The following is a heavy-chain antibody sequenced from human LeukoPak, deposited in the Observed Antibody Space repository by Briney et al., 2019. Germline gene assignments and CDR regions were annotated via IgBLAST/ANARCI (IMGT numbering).Heavy chain of an antibody. CDR3: ARSADRGFDY. CDR1: GGSISSGSYY. CDR2: IYTSGST. J-gene: IGHJ4*02. Sequence: SQTLSLTCTVSGGSISSGSYYWSWIRQPAGKGLEWIGRIYTSGSTNYNPSLKSRVTISVDTSKNQFSLKLSSVTAADTAVYYCARSADRGFDYWGQGTLVTVSS. V-gene: IGHV4-61*02.